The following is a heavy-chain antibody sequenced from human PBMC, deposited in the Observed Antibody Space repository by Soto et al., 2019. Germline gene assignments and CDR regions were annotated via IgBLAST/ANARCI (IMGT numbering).Heavy chain of an antibody. CDR3: TRETVAGITGLDY. D-gene: IGHD1-20*01. CDR1: GFNVGAFA. J-gene: IGHJ4*02. CDR2: ISVSDAFI. V-gene: IGHV3-23*01. Sequence: GGSLRLSCAASGFNVGAFAVNWVRQAPGKGLEWVSGISVSDAFIYYADSVRGRFSISRDASENILYLQMNSLRVDDTARYYCTRETVAGITGLDYWGPGTLVTVSS.